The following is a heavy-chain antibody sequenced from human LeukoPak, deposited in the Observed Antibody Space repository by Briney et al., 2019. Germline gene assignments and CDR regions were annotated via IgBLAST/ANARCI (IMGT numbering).Heavy chain of an antibody. D-gene: IGHD3-10*02. J-gene: IGHJ4*02. CDR3: TRDGAYTRFDFDY. Sequence: GGSLRLSCTSSEITFSSRSMNWVRQAPGKGLEWISYITGTSDYRLYGDSVRGRFTISRDKAKRTVYLEMSSLRAEDTAVYYCTRDGAYTRFDFDYWGPGVLVTVYS. CDR2: ITGTSDYR. V-gene: IGHV3-21*05. CDR1: EITFSSRS.